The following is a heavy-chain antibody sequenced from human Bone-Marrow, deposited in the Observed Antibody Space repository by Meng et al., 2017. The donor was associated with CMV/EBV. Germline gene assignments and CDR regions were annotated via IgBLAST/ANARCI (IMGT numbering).Heavy chain of an antibody. Sequence: GESLKISCAASGFTFSSYSMNWVRQAPGKGLEWVSSISSSSYIYYADSVKGRFTISRDNAKNSLYLQMNSLRAEDTAVYYCAREVNYDFWSGFPMDVWGQGTTVTVSS. CDR2: ISSSSYI. D-gene: IGHD3-3*01. CDR1: GFTFSSYS. V-gene: IGHV3-21*01. CDR3: AREVNYDFWSGFPMDV. J-gene: IGHJ6*02.